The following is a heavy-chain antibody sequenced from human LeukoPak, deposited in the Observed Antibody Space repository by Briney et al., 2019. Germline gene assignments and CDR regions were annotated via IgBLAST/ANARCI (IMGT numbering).Heavy chain of an antibody. Sequence: PGGSLRLSCAASGFTFSSYEMNWVRQAPGKGLEWVSYISRSGSTIYYADSVRGRFTISRDNAKNSLYLQMSSLRAKDTAVYYRARDGHGTVINDCWGQGNLVTVSS. D-gene: IGHD2-21*01. CDR3: ARDGHGTVINDC. CDR2: ISRSGSTI. V-gene: IGHV3-48*03. J-gene: IGHJ5*01. CDR1: GFTFSSYE.